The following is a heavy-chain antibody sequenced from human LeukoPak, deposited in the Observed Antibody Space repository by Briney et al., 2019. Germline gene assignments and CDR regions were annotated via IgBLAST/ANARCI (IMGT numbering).Heavy chain of an antibody. D-gene: IGHD2-2*02. CDR3: AKVAYCSSTSCYKLDY. CDR1: GFTFISYN. V-gene: IGHV3-21*04. CDR2: ISSSSSYI. J-gene: IGHJ4*02. Sequence: PGGSLRLFCSASGFTFISYNMNWVRQAPGKGLEGVSSISSSSSYIYYADSVKGRFTISRDNAKKSLYLQMNSLRAEDTAVYYCAKVAYCSSTSCYKLDYWGQGTLVTVSS.